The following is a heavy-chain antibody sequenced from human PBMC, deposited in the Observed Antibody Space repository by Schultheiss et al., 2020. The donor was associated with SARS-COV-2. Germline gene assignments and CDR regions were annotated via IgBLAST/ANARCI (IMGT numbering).Heavy chain of an antibody. J-gene: IGHJ3*02. CDR2: ISSSGSTI. CDR3: ARVHLHYDFWSGDDAFDI. CDR1: GFTFSSYS. V-gene: IGHV3-48*04. Sequence: GGSLRLSCAASGFTFSSYSMNWVRQAPGKGLEWVSSISSSGSTIYYADSVKGRFTISRDNAKNSLYLQMNSLRAEDTAVYYCARVHLHYDFWSGDDAFDIWGQGTMVTVSS. D-gene: IGHD3-3*01.